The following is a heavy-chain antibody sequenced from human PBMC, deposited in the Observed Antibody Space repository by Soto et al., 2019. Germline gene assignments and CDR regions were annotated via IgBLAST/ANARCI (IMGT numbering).Heavy chain of an antibody. J-gene: IGHJ4*02. V-gene: IGHV3-33*01. CDR3: ARDLERRGYFDY. Sequence: QVQLVESGGGVVQPGRSLRLSCAASGFTFSSYGMHWVRQAPGKGLEWVAVIWYDGSNKYYADSVKGRFTISRDNSKNTLYLQMNSLRAEDTAVYYCARDLERRGYFDYWGQGTLVTVSS. CDR2: IWYDGSNK. D-gene: IGHD1-1*01. CDR1: GFTFSSYG.